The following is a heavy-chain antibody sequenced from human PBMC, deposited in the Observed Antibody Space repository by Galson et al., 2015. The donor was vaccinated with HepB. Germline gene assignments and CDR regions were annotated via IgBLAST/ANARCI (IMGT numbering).Heavy chain of an antibody. D-gene: IGHD2-21*02. CDR1: GFTFSSYS. Sequence: SLRLSCAASGFTFSSYSMNWVRQAPGKGLEWVSSISSSSSYIYYADSVKGRFTISRDNAKNSLYLQMNSLRAEDTAVYYCARGCGGDCYDAFDIWGQGTLVTVSS. CDR3: ARGCGGDCYDAFDI. CDR2: ISSSSSYI. V-gene: IGHV3-21*01. J-gene: IGHJ3*02.